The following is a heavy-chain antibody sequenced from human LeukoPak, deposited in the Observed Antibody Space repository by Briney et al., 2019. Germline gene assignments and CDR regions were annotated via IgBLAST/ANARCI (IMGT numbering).Heavy chain of an antibody. V-gene: IGHV1-69*04. Sequence: GASVKVSCKASGGTFSSYAISWVRQAPGQGPEWMGRIIPILGIANYAQKFQGRVTITADKSTSTAYMELSSLRSEDTAVYYCARGVDYDILTTGNWFDPWGQGTLVTVSS. CDR1: GGTFSSYA. CDR2: IIPILGIA. D-gene: IGHD3-9*01. CDR3: ARGVDYDILTTGNWFDP. J-gene: IGHJ5*02.